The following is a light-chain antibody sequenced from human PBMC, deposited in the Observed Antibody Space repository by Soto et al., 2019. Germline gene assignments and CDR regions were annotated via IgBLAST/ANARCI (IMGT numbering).Light chain of an antibody. CDR1: SSNIGSYYD. CDR3: QSYDSSLSHVV. Sequence: QSVLPQPPSVSGAPGQRVTIPCTGSSSNIGSYYDVHWYQQLPGTVPKLLIYGDNNRPSGVPDRFSGSKSGTSASLAITGLRAEDEADYYCQSYDSSLSHVVFGGGTQLTVL. J-gene: IGLJ2*01. CDR2: GDN. V-gene: IGLV1-40*01.